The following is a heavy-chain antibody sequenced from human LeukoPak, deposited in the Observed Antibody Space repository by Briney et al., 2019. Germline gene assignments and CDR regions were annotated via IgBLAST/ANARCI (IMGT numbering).Heavy chain of an antibody. V-gene: IGHV7-4-1*02. J-gene: IGHJ4*02. CDR2: INTNTGNP. Sequence: ASVKVSCKASGYTFTSYAMNWVRQAPGQGLEWMGWINTNTGNPTYAQGFTGRFVFSLDTSVSTAYLQISSLKAEDAAVYYCARGYYYGSGSYYSLLGYWGQGTLVTVSS. D-gene: IGHD3-10*01. CDR1: GYTFTSYA. CDR3: ARGYYYGSGSYYSLLGY.